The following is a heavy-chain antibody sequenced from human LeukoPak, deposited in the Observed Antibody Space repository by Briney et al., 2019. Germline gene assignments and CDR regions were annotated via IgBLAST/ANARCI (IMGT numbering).Heavy chain of an antibody. CDR3: AKRGIYGDPSDY. V-gene: IGHV3-23*01. J-gene: IGHJ4*02. Sequence: GGSLRLSCAASGFTFSRSAMSWVRQAPAKGLEWVSGISESGGVTYYVDSVEGRFTISRDTSKNTVYLQMNSLRAEDTAIYYCAKRGIYGDPSDYWGQGTLVTVSS. D-gene: IGHD4-17*01. CDR2: ISESGGVT. CDR1: GFTFSRSA.